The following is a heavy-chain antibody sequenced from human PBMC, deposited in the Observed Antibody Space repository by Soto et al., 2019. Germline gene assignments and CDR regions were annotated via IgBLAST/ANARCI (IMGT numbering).Heavy chain of an antibody. D-gene: IGHD3-22*01. CDR2: IYHSGST. CDR3: ARARHNSSGYYYYYYYGMDV. V-gene: IGHV4-30-2*01. Sequence: SETLSLTCAVSGGSISSGGYSWSWIRQPPGKGLEWIGYIYHSGSTYYNPSLKSRVTISVDRSKNQFSLKLSSVTAADTAVYYCARARHNSSGYYYYYYYGMDVWGQGTTVTVSS. J-gene: IGHJ6*02. CDR1: GGSISSGGYS.